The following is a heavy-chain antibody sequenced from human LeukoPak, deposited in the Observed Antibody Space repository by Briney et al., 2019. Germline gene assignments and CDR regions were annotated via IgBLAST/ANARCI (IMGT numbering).Heavy chain of an antibody. CDR1: GFTFSVYG. CDR3: AKEKDILTGYFTHYAFDI. CDR2: IWYDGSNK. J-gene: IGHJ3*02. D-gene: IGHD3-9*01. V-gene: IGHV3-33*06. Sequence: GGSLRLSCAASGFTFSVYGMHWVRQAPGKGLEWVAVIWYDGSNKYYADSVKGRFTTSRDNSKNTLYLQMNSLRAEDTAVYYCAKEKDILTGYFTHYAFDIWGQGTMVTVSS.